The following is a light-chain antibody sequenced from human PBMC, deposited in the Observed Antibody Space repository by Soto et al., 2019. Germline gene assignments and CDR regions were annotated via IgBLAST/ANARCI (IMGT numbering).Light chain of an antibody. CDR2: DAS. V-gene: IGKV1-33*01. J-gene: IGKJ4*01. Sequence: DIQMTQSPSSLSASVGERVTITCQASQDIKKYLNWYQQKPGKAPKLLIYDASSLETGVPSRFSGSGSGTDFMFTISSLQPEDIATYYCQQYDDLPLTFGGGTKVEIK. CDR1: QDIKKY. CDR3: QQYDDLPLT.